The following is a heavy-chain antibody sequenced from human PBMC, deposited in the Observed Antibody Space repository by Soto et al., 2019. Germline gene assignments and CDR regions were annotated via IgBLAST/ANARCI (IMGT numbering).Heavy chain of an antibody. CDR3: ARGRISRAVTHNWFDP. CDR1: GGSFSGYY. J-gene: IGHJ5*02. Sequence: QVQLQQWGAGLLKPSETLSLTCAVYGGSFSGYYWSWIRQPPGKGLEWIGEINHSGSTNYNPSLNSRVTISVDTSKNQFSLKLSSVTAADTAVYYCARGRISRAVTHNWFDPWGQGTLVTVSS. V-gene: IGHV4-34*01. CDR2: INHSGST. D-gene: IGHD4-17*01.